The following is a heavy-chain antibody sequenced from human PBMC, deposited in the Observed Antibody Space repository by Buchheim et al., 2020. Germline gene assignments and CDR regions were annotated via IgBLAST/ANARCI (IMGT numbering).Heavy chain of an antibody. V-gene: IGHV5-10-1*03. Sequence: EVQLVQSGAEVKKPGESLRISCKGSGYSFTSYWISWVRQMPGKGLEWMGRIDPSDSYTNYSPSFQGHVTISAAKSISTAYLQWSSLKASDTAMYYCASNIAVAGYYYYYGMDVWGQGTT. J-gene: IGHJ6*02. CDR2: IDPSDSYT. D-gene: IGHD6-19*01. CDR3: ASNIAVAGYYYYYGMDV. CDR1: GYSFTSYW.